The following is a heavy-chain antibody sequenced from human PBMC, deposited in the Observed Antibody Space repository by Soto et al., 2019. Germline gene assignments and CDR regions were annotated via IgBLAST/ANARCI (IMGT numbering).Heavy chain of an antibody. J-gene: IGHJ4*02. V-gene: IGHV4-30-2*01. CDR2: IYHSGST. CDR1: GGSISSGGDS. CDR3: SRHDTLHGDYSF. Sequence: SETLSLTCAVSGGSISSGGDSWSWIRQPPGKGLEWIGYIYHSGSTYYNPSLKSRVTISVDRSKSQFSLKLSSVTAADTAVYFFSRHDTLHGDYSFCGQGTPVLVSS. D-gene: IGHD4-17*01.